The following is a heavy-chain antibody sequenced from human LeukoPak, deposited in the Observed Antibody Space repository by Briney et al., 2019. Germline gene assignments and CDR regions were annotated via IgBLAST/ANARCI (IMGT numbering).Heavy chain of an antibody. J-gene: IGHJ6*03. CDR1: GGSISSSSYY. CDR2: IYYSGST. D-gene: IGHD3-10*01. CDR3: ARDRVTFYYGGGYYHYMDV. V-gene: IGHV4-39*07. Sequence: SETLSLTCTVSGGSISSSSYYWGWIRQPPGKGLEWIGSIYYSGSTYYNPSLKSRVTISVDTSKNQFSLKLSSVTAADTAVYYCARDRVTFYYGGGYYHYMDVWGKGTTVTISS.